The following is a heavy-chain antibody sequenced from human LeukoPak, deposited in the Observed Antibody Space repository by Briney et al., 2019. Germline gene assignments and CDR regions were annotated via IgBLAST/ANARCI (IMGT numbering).Heavy chain of an antibody. CDR1: GYTFTSYD. V-gene: IGHV1-8*01. Sequence: APVKVSCKASGYTFTSYDINWVRQATGQGLEWMGWMNPNSGNTGYAQKFQGRVTMTRNTSISTAYMELSSLRSEDTAVYYCARGRAVAGPHPFDYWGQGTLVTVSS. CDR3: ARGRAVAGPHPFDY. D-gene: IGHD6-19*01. CDR2: MNPNSGNT. J-gene: IGHJ4*02.